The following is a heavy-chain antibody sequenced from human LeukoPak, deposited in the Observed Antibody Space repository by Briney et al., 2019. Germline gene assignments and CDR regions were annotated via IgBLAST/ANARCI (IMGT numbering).Heavy chain of an antibody. CDR2: INPNRGGT. CDR3: ARVWGSGNYGGDY. Sequence: ASVTVSCKASGYTFTGYYMHWVRQAPGQGLEWMGWINPNRGGTTYAQKFQGRVSMTRDTSISTAYMELSRLRSDDTAVYYCARVWGSGNYGGDYWGQGTLVTVSS. J-gene: IGHJ4*02. V-gene: IGHV1-2*02. D-gene: IGHD3-10*01. CDR1: GYTFTGYY.